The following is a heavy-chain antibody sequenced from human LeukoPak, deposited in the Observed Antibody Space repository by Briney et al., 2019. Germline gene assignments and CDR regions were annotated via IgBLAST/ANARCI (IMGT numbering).Heavy chain of an antibody. CDR3: ARDLSLSHFDY. Sequence: GASVKVSCKASGYAFTSYGISWVRQAPGLRLEWMGWISAYNGNTNYAQKLQGRVTMTTDTSTSTAYMELRSLRSDDTAVYYCARDLSLSHFDYWGQGTLVTVSS. V-gene: IGHV1-18*01. CDR1: GYAFTSYG. J-gene: IGHJ4*02. CDR2: ISAYNGNT.